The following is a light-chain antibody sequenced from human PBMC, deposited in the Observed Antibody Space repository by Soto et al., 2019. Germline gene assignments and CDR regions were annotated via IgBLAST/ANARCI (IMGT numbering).Light chain of an antibody. J-gene: IGLJ1*01. V-gene: IGLV2-14*01. Sequence: QSALTQPASVSGSPGQSITISCTGTSSYVGGYNFVSWYQQHPDKAPKLMIYDVTNRPSGVSNRFSGSKSGNTASLTISGLQAEDEADYYCSSYTSISTHVFGTGTKVTVL. CDR1: SSYVGGYNF. CDR3: SSYTSISTHV. CDR2: DVT.